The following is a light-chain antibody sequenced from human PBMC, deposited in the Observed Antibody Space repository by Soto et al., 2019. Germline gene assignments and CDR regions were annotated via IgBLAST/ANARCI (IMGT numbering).Light chain of an antibody. Sequence: QSALTQPASVSGSPGQSITISCTGTSSDVGHYNYVSWYQQHPGNAPKLMIYDVTKRPSGIPNRFSGSKSGNTASLTISGLQAEDEADYYCCSYAGTYTYAFGTGTKVTV. V-gene: IGLV2-11*01. J-gene: IGLJ1*01. CDR1: SSDVGHYNY. CDR2: DVT. CDR3: CSYAGTYTYA.